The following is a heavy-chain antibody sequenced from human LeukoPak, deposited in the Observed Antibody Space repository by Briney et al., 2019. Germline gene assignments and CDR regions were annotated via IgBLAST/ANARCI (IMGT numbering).Heavy chain of an antibody. Sequence: PGRSLRLSCAASGFTFSSYGMHWVRQAPGKGLEWVATIWDDGSYKYHTDSVKGRFTITRDNSNNTLYLQMNGLRAEDTAVYYCASAPFFCFGGSCPYYMDVWGKGTLVTVSS. CDR2: IWDDGSYK. CDR3: ASAPFFCFGGSCPYYMDV. CDR1: GFTFSSYG. D-gene: IGHD2-15*01. J-gene: IGHJ6*03. V-gene: IGHV3-33*01.